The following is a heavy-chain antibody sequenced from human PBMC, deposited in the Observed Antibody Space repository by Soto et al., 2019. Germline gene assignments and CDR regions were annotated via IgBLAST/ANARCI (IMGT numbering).Heavy chain of an antibody. CDR2: IIPIFGTA. V-gene: IGHV1-69*13. CDR3: ARDRVVAGTSYYYYGMDV. CDR1: GGTFSSYA. D-gene: IGHD6-19*01. Sequence: SVKVSCKASGGTFSSYAISWVRQAPGQGLEWMGGIIPIFGTANYAQKFQGRVTITADESTSTAYMELSSLRSEDTAVYYCARDRVVAGTSYYYYGMDVWGQGTTVTVSS. J-gene: IGHJ6*02.